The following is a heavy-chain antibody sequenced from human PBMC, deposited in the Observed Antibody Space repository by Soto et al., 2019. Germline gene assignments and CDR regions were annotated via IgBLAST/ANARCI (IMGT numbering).Heavy chain of an antibody. CDR1: GGSISSYY. V-gene: IGHV4-59*01. D-gene: IGHD3-22*01. J-gene: IGHJ4*02. Sequence: SETLSLTCTVSGGSISSYYWSWIRQPPGKGLEWIGYIYYSGSTNYNPSLKSRVTISVDTSKNQFSLKLSSVTAADTAVYYFARVDSYDSSGYYLDYWGQGTLVTVS. CDR2: IYYSGST. CDR3: ARVDSYDSSGYYLDY.